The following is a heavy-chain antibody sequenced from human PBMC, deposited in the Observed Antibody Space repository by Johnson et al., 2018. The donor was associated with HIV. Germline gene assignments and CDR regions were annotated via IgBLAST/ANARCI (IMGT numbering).Heavy chain of an antibody. CDR1: GFTVSSYY. Sequence: QVQLVESGGGLVQPGGSLRLSCAASGFTVSSYYMSWVRQGPGKGLEWVAVSSSDESNKYYLDSVKGRFSISRDNSRKTLYLQMSSLRAEDTAMYFCAREGYYASRGTFDIWGEGTMVTVSS. CDR2: SSSDESNK. V-gene: IGHV3-30*03. CDR3: AREGYYASRGTFDI. D-gene: IGHD3-10*01. J-gene: IGHJ3*02.